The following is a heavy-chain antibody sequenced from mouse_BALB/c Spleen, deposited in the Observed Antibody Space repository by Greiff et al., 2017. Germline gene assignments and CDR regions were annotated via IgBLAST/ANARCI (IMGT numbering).Heavy chain of an antibody. J-gene: IGHJ4*01. V-gene: IGHV5-4*02. CDR3: ARDRNYGSSQGAMDY. Sequence: EVKLVESGGGLVKPGGSLKLSCAASGFTFSDYYMYWVRQTPEKRLEWVATISDGGSYTYYPDSVKGRFTISRDNAKNNLYLQMSSLKSEDTAMYYCARDRNYGSSQGAMDYWGQGTSVTVSS. D-gene: IGHD1-1*01. CDR2: ISDGGSYT. CDR1: GFTFSDYY.